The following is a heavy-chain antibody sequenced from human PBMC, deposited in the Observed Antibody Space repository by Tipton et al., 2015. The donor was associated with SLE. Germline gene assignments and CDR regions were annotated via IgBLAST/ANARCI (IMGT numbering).Heavy chain of an antibody. CDR2: IYQSGST. Sequence: LRLSCAVSGDSISSGGYSWNWIRQPPGKGLEWIGYIYQSGSTYYNPSLKSRVTISVDTSKNNSSPKLNSVTAADTAVYYCARHGDILTGYLHFDYWGQGTLVTVSS. D-gene: IGHD3-9*01. CDR3: ARHGDILTGYLHFDY. V-gene: IGHV4-30-2*01. CDR1: GDSISSGGYS. J-gene: IGHJ4*02.